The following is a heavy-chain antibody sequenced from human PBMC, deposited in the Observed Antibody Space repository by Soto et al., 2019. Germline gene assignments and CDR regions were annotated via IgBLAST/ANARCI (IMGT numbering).Heavy chain of an antibody. CDR2: FSRSGDRT. CDR3: AKGAWLDC. CDR1: GFTFSTYA. Sequence: EVQLLESGGGLAQPGGSLRLSCAASGFTFSTYAMSWVRQAPGKGLEWVSVFSRSGDRTYYADSVKGRFTISRDDSKNTLYLQVNSLGAEDTAIYYCAKGAWLDCWGQGTLVTVSS. D-gene: IGHD6-19*01. J-gene: IGHJ4*02. V-gene: IGHV3-23*01.